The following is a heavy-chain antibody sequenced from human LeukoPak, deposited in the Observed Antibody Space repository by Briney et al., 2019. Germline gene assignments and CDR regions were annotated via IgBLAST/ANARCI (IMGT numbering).Heavy chain of an antibody. V-gene: IGHV4-59*11. CDR2: IYYSGST. CDR1: GGSISSHY. J-gene: IGHJ5*02. CDR3: AREGSRGFDP. Sequence: SETLSLTCSVSGGSISSHYWSWIRQPPGKGLEWIGYIYYSGSTNYNPSLKSRVTISVDTSKNQFSLKLRSVTAADTAVYYCAREGSRGFDPWGQGTLVTVSS.